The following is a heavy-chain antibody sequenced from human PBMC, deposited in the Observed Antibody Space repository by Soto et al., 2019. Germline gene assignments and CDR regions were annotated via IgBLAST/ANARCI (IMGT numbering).Heavy chain of an antibody. V-gene: IGHV1-69*06. Sequence: QVQLVQSGAEVRKPGSSVRVSCTASGGSFNRHTISWVRQAHGQGLEWMGGIIPIFGSANHAQKFQGRVMIIADKSTSTVYMEVSSLRSGDTAIYYCARGWGYDSTDYYYAYWGQGTLVIVSS. J-gene: IGHJ4*02. CDR3: ARGWGYDSTDYYYAY. D-gene: IGHD3-22*01. CDR2: IIPIFGSA. CDR1: GGSFNRHT.